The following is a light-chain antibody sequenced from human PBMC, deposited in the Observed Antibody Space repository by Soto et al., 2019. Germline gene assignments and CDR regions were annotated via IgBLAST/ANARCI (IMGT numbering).Light chain of an antibody. CDR2: AAS. Sequence: DIQLTQSPSFLSASVGDRVTITCRASQGIDTYLAWYQQKPGKAPKLLIYAASFLQSGVPSRFSGSGPGTEFTLTISSLQPEDFAAYYCQQLNTYPFIFGQGTRLEIK. CDR1: QGIDTY. CDR3: QQLNTYPFI. J-gene: IGKJ5*01. V-gene: IGKV1-9*01.